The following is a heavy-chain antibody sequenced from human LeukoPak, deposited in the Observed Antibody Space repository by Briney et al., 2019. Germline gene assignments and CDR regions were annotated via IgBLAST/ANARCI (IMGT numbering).Heavy chain of an antibody. CDR1: GFTVSHAW. D-gene: IGHD3-10*01. J-gene: IGHJ4*02. CDR3: AKSGLSKFDY. CDR2: FSGSGGST. V-gene: IGHV3-23*01. Sequence: GGSLRLSCAASGFTVSHAWMNWVRQAPGKGLEWVSAFSGSGGSTYYADSVKGRFTISRDNSKNTLYLQMNSLRAEDTAVYYCAKSGLSKFDYWGQGTLVTVSS.